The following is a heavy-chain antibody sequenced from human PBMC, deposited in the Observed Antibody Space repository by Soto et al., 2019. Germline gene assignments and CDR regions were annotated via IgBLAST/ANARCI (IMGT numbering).Heavy chain of an antibody. Sequence: QPGGSLRLSCAASGFTFSSYAMSWVRQAPGKGLEWVSAISGSGGSTYYADSVKGRFTISRDNSKNTLYLQMNSLRAEDTAVYYCAKCIAAAGIAGMDVWGQGTTVTVSS. J-gene: IGHJ6*02. D-gene: IGHD6-13*01. CDR2: ISGSGGST. CDR1: GFTFSSYA. CDR3: AKCIAAAGIAGMDV. V-gene: IGHV3-23*01.